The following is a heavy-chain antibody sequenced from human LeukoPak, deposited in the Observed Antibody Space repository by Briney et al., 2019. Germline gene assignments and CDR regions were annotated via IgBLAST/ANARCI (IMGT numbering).Heavy chain of an antibody. D-gene: IGHD3-16*01. J-gene: IGHJ6*03. CDR3: ARFEEYYYYMDV. CDR1: GYTFTSYG. CDR2: ISAYNGNT. Sequence: ASVKVSCKASGYTFTSYGISWVRQAPGQGLEWMGWISAYNGNTNYAQKLQGRVTMTTDTSTSTAYMELRSLRSDDTAVYCCARFEEYYYYMDVWGKGTTVTVSS. V-gene: IGHV1-18*01.